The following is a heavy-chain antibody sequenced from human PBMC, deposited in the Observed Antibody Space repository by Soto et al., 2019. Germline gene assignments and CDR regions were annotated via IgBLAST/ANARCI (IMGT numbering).Heavy chain of an antibody. J-gene: IGHJ6*02. D-gene: IGHD3-10*01. CDR2: ISSSSSHI. CDR1: GFTLTSYS. CDR3: VRERGLSSYYGMDV. V-gene: IGHV3-21*01. Sequence: GGSLRLSCAASGFTLTSYSMNWVRQAPGRGLEWVSSISSSSSHIYYADSVKGRFTISRDNARNALYLEMNSLRAEDTAVYYCVRERGLSSYYGMDVWGQGTTVTVSS.